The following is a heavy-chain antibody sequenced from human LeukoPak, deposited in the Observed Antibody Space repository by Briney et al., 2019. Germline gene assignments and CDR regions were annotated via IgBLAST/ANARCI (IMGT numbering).Heavy chain of an antibody. J-gene: IGHJ4*02. CDR2: IKSKTDGGTK. CDR3: TSDWDYYDSSGYYSKSY. CDR1: GFTFSNAW. Sequence: PGGSLRLSCAASGFTFSNAWMSWARQAPGKGLEWVGRIKSKTDGGTKDYAAPVKGRFTISGDDSKNTLYLQMNSLKTEDTAVYYCTSDWDYYDSSGYYSKSYWGQGTLVTVSS. D-gene: IGHD3-22*01. V-gene: IGHV3-15*01.